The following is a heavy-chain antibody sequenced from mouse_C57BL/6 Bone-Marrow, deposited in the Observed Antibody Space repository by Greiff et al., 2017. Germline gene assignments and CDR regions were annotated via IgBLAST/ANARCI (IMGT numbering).Heavy chain of an antibody. D-gene: IGHD1-1*01. V-gene: IGHV1-69*01. J-gene: IGHJ2*01. CDR3: ARTLVADYFDY. CDR2: IDPSDSYT. Sequence: QVQLQQPGAELVMPGASVKLSCKASGYTFTSYWMHWVKQRPGQGLEWLGEIDPSDSYTNYNQKFKGKSTLTVYKTSSTAYMQLSSLTSEDSAVYYCARTLVADYFDYWGQGTTLTVSS. CDR1: GYTFTSYW.